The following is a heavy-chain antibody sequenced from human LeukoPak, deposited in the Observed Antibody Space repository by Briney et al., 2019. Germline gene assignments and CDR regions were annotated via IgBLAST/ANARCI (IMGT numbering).Heavy chain of an antibody. V-gene: IGHV3-30*18. CDR1: GLTFSSYG. CDR2: ISYDGSNK. CDR3: AKAFVGGQLLGDPWYFDY. D-gene: IGHD2-2*01. J-gene: IGHJ4*02. Sequence: QPGGSLRLSCAASGLTFSSYGMHWVRQAPGKGLEWVAVISYDGSNKYYADSVKGRFTISRDNSKNTLYLQMNSLRAEDTAVYYCAKAFVGGQLLGDPWYFDYWGQGTLVTVSS.